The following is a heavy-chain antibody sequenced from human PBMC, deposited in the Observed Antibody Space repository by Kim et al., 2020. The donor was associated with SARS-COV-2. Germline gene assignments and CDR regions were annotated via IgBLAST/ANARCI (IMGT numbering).Heavy chain of an antibody. D-gene: IGHD3-10*01. CDR1: GYTFTSYA. Sequence: ASVKVSCKASGYTFTSYAMHWVRQAPGQRLEWMGWINGGNGNTKYSQKFQGRVTITRDTSASTAYMELSSLRFVDTVVYYCARGRRYYGSGSNSPYDYWGQGTLVTVSS. V-gene: IGHV1-3*01. J-gene: IGHJ4*02. CDR3: ARGRRYYGSGSNSPYDY. CDR2: INGGNGNT.